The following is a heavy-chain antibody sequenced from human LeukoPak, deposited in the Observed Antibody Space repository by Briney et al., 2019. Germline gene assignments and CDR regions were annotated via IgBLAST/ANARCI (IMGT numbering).Heavy chain of an antibody. Sequence: SVKVSCKASGGTFSSYAISWVRQAPGQGLEWMGGIIPIFGTANYAQKFQGRVTITADESTSTAYMELSSLRSEDTAVYYCARAPGYCSSTSCPFDYWGQGTLVTVSS. V-gene: IGHV1-69*13. CDR2: IIPIFGTA. D-gene: IGHD2-2*01. J-gene: IGHJ4*02. CDR3: ARAPGYCSSTSCPFDY. CDR1: GGTFSSYA.